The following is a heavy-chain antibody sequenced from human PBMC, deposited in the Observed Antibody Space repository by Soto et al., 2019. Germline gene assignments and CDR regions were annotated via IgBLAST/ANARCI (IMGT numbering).Heavy chain of an antibody. CDR3: ARGLFWGSLDFYYFDY. CDR1: GFTFSSYA. Sequence: GGSLRLSCAASGFTFSSYAMHWVRQAPGKGLEWVAVISYDGSNKYYADSVKGRFTISRDNSKNTLYLQMNSLRAEDTAVYYCARGLFWGSLDFYYFDYWGQGTLVTVSS. J-gene: IGHJ4*02. D-gene: IGHD3-3*01. V-gene: IGHV3-30-3*01. CDR2: ISYDGSNK.